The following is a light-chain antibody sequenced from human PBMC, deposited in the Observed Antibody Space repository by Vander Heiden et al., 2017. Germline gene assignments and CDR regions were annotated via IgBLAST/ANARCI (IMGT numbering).Light chain of an antibody. CDR1: SSNIGAGYD. Sequence: QSVLTQPPSVSGAPGQRVTISCTGSSSNIGAGYDVHWYQQLPGTAPKLLIYVNSNRPSGVPDRFSGSKSGTSASLATTGLQAEEEADYYCQSYDSSLSGSVFGGGTKLTVL. CDR2: VNS. J-gene: IGLJ3*02. V-gene: IGLV1-40*01. CDR3: QSYDSSLSGSV.